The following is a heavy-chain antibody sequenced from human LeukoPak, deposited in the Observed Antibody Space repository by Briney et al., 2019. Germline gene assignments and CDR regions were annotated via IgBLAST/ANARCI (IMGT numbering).Heavy chain of an antibody. J-gene: IGHJ5*02. D-gene: IGHD6-6*01. CDR3: ARDIPVDSRSSVPKPVRDS. V-gene: IGHV3-43*02. Sequence: GESLRLSCAASGFNFDDYVMHWVRQPPGKGLEWISFISGDGTNTYYSDSVKGRFTISRHNSKNTLYLQMTSLRAEDTAVYYCARDIPVDSRSSVPKPVRDSWGQGTLVTVSS. CDR1: GFNFDDYV. CDR2: ISGDGTNT.